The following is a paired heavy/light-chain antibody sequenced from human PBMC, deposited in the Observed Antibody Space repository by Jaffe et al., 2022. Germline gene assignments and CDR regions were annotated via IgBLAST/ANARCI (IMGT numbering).Light chain of an antibody. CDR1: SSDVGGYNY. Sequence: QSALTQPASVSGSPGQSITISCTGTSSDVGGYNYVSWYQQHPGKAPKLMIYDVSNRPSGVSNRFSGSKSGNTASLTISGLQAEDEADYYCSSYTSSSILVFGGGTKLTVL. CDR3: SSYTSSSILV. J-gene: IGLJ3*02. CDR2: DVS. V-gene: IGLV2-14*03.
Heavy chain of an antibody. J-gene: IGHJ6*03. V-gene: IGHV3-11*01. CDR1: GFTFSDYY. CDR3: ARQYTGGDSTRGYYYYYYYMDV. Sequence: QVQLVESGGGLVKPGGSLRLSCAASGFTFSDYYMSWIRQAPGKGLEWVSYISSSGSTIYYADSVKGRFTISRDNAKNSLYLQMNSLRAEDTAVYYCARQYTGGDSTRGYYYYYYYMDVWGKGTTVTVSS. CDR2: ISSSGSTI. D-gene: IGHD2-21*02.